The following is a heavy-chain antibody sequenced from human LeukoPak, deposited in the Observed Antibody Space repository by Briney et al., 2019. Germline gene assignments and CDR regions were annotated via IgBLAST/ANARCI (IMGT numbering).Heavy chain of an antibody. CDR1: GFTFSSYS. J-gene: IGHJ6*02. Sequence: PGGSLRLSCAASGFTFSSYSMNWVRQAPGRGLEWVSSISSSSSYIYYADSVKGRFTISRDNAKNSLYLQMNSLRAEDTAVYYCTRDGTAMVKYYGMDVWGQGTTVTVSS. CDR3: TRDGTAMVKYYGMDV. V-gene: IGHV3-21*01. CDR2: ISSSSSYI. D-gene: IGHD5-18*01.